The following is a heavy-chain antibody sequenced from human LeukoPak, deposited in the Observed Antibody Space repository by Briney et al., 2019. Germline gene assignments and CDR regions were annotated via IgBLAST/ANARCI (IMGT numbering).Heavy chain of an antibody. CDR2: LGHVTGNK. Sequence: PGGSLRLSCEASGFTFTSNGMNWVRQAPGKGLEWVGGLGHVTGNKYYADSVKGRFTISRDNSTNTLYLQMDSLRVEDTAVYYCARDPGVRWLLGFDYWGQGTLGTLSS. CDR3: ARDPGVRWLLGFDY. J-gene: IGHJ4*02. CDR1: GFTFTSNG. V-gene: IGHV3-33*01. D-gene: IGHD6-19*01.